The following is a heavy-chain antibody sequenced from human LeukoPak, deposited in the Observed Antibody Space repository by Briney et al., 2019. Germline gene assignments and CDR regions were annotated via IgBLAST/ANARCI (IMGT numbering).Heavy chain of an antibody. V-gene: IGHV3-15*01. J-gene: IGHJ4*02. CDR3: TTAVTRRYYDSSGSPGDY. CDR2: IKSKTDGGTT. CDR1: GFTFSNAW. Sequence: GGSLRLSCAASGFTFSNAWMSWVRQAPGKGLEWVGRIKSKTDGGTTDYAAPVKGRFTISKDDSKNTLYLQMNSLKTEDTAVYYCTTAVTRRYYDSSGSPGDYWGQGTLVTVSS. D-gene: IGHD3-22*01.